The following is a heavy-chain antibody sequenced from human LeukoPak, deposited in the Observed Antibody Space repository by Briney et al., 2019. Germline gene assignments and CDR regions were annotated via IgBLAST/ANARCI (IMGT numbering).Heavy chain of an antibody. Sequence: PGGSLRLSCAASGFTFSSYEMNWVRQAPGKGLEWVSYISSSGSTIYYADSVKGRFTISRDNAKNSLYLQMNSLRAEDTAVYYCARGLDYYGSGTPNWGQGTLVTVSS. CDR2: ISSSGSTI. CDR1: GFTFSSYE. CDR3: ARGLDYYGSGTPN. D-gene: IGHD3-10*01. J-gene: IGHJ4*02. V-gene: IGHV3-48*03.